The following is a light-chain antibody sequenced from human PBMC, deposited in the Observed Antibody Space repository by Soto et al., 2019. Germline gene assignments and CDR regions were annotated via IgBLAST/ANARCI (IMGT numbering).Light chain of an antibody. J-gene: IGKJ1*01. Sequence: EIALTQSPGTLSLSPGERATLSCRASQSVTPNYLAWYQQKPGQAPRLLNYGASIGATGIPDRFSGSGSGTDFTLTISRLEPEDFAVYYCLQYGIPLWTFGQGTKVDIK. CDR1: QSVTPNY. CDR2: GAS. V-gene: IGKV3-20*01. CDR3: LQYGIPLWT.